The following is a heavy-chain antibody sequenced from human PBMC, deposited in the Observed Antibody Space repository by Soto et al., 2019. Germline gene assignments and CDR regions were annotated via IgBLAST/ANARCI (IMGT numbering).Heavy chain of an antibody. CDR2: INPSGGST. V-gene: IGHV1-46*01. J-gene: IGHJ6*02. D-gene: IGHD3-3*01. Sequence: ASVKVSCKASGYTFTSYYMHWVRQAPGQGLEWMGIINPSGGSTSYAQKFQGRVTMTRDTSTSTAYMELSSLRSEDTAVYYCARDVRIFGVVAPNYYYGMDVWGQGTTVTVSS. CDR3: ARDVRIFGVVAPNYYYGMDV. CDR1: GYTFTSYY.